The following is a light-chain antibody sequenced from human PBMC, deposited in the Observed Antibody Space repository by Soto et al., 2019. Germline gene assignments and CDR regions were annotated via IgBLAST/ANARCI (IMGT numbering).Light chain of an antibody. CDR3: QQTSSFPLT. CDR2: AAS. V-gene: IGKV1-12*01. CDR1: QGLVSW. J-gene: IGKJ4*01. Sequence: DIQVTQSPSSVSASVGDRVTITCRASQGLVSWLAWYQQKPGKAPKLLIYAASSFQSGVPSRFSGSGSGTDFTLTISSQQPEDFATYYCQQTSSFPLTFGGGTKVEIK.